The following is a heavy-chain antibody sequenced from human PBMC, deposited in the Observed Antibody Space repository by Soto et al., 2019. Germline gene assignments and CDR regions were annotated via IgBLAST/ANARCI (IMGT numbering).Heavy chain of an antibody. V-gene: IGHV4-59*01. D-gene: IGHD6-13*01. J-gene: IGHJ4*02. Sequence: PSETLSLTCTVSGGSISSYYWSWIRQPPGKGLEWIGYIYYSGSTNYNPSLKSRVTISVDTSKNQFSLKLSSVTAADTAVYYCARAPHSRSWSLVYFDYWGQGTLVTVSS. CDR1: GGSISSYY. CDR3: ARAPHSRSWSLVYFDY. CDR2: IYYSGST.